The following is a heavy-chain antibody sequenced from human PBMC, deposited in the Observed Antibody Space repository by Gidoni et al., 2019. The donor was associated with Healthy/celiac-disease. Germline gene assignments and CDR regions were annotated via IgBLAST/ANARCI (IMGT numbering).Heavy chain of an antibody. CDR3: AQEKGVAAIRD. J-gene: IGHJ4*02. CDR1: GFTFDDYA. CDR2: ISGDGGST. V-gene: IGHV3-43*02. Sequence: EVQLVASGGGVVQPGGSLRLSCAASGFTFDDYAMHWVRQAPGKGLEWVSLISGDGGSTYYADSVKGRFTISRDNSKNSLYLQMNSLRTEDTALYYCAQEKGVAAIRDWGQGTLVTVSS. D-gene: IGHD2-15*01.